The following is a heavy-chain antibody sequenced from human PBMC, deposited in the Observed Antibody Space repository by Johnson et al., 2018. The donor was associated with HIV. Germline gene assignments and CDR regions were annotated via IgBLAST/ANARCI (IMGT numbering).Heavy chain of an antibody. D-gene: IGHD3-22*01. CDR3: ARGRPSGSHDAFDI. CDR1: GFTFDDYG. Sequence: EVQLVESGGGVVQPGRSLRLSCAASGFTFDDYGMSWVRQGPGKGLEWVSGINWNGGSTGYADSVKGRFTISRDNTKNSLYLQMNSLRAEDTAVYYCARGRPSGSHDAFDIWGQGTMVTVSS. J-gene: IGHJ3*02. V-gene: IGHV3-20*04. CDR2: INWNGGST.